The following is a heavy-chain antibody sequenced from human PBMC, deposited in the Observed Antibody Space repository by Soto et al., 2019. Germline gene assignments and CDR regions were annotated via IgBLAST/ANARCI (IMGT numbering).Heavy chain of an antibody. Sequence: QVQLVQSGAEVKKPGSSVKVSCKASGGTFSSYAISWVRQAPGQGLEWMGGIIPIFGTANYAQKFQGRVTITADKSTSTAYMELSSLRSEDTAVYYCARDGTARWLQLDYYYYVMDVWGQGATVTVSS. D-gene: IGHD5-12*01. J-gene: IGHJ6*02. CDR2: IIPIFGTA. V-gene: IGHV1-69*06. CDR1: GGTFSSYA. CDR3: ARDGTARWLQLDYYYYVMDV.